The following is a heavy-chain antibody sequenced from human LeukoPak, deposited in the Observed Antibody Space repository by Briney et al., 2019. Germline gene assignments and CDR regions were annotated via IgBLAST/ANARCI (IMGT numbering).Heavy chain of an antibody. D-gene: IGHD3-3*01. CDR1: GGSISSGGYY. V-gene: IGHV4-31*03. CDR2: IYYSGST. J-gene: IGHJ4*02. CDR3: ARGAGEEWLFPPLH. Sequence: SQTLSLTCTVSGGSISSGGYYWSWIRQHPGKGLEWIGYIYYSGSTYYNPSLKSRVTISVDTSKNQFSLKLSSVTAADTAVYYCARGAGEEWLFPPLHWGQGTLSPSPQ.